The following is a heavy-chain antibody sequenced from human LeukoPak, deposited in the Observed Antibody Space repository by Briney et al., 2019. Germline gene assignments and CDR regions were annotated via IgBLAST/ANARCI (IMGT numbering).Heavy chain of an antibody. V-gene: IGHV4-39*07. CDR2: IYYSGTA. D-gene: IGHD2-2*01. CDR3: ARFGFVVVPAAPRGDDAFDI. CDR1: GGSISSSDYY. J-gene: IGHJ3*02. Sequence: SETLSLTCTVSGGSISSSDYYWGWIRQPPGKGLEWIGSIYYSGTAYYNTSLKSRVTISLDTSRNQFSLKLNSVTAADTAVYYCARFGFVVVPAAPRGDDAFDIWGQGTMVTVSS.